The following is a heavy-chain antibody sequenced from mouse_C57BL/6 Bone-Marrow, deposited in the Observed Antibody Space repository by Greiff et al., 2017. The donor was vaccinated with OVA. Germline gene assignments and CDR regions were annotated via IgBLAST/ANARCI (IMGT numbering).Heavy chain of an antibody. D-gene: IGHD2-1*01. V-gene: IGHV1-81*01. J-gene: IGHJ3*01. CDR2: IYPRSGNT. CDR1: GYTFTSYG. Sequence: QVQLKESGAELARPGASVKLSCKASGYTFTSYGISWVKQRTGQGLEWIGEIYPRSGNTYYNEKFKGKATLTADKSSSTAYMELRSLTSEDSAVYFCARRLYYGNYVYWGQGTLVTVSA. CDR3: ARRLYYGNYVY.